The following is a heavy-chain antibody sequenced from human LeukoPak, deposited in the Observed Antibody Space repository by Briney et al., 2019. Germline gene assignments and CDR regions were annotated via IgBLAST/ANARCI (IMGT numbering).Heavy chain of an antibody. CDR3: AKEINCSGGSCYYYGMDV. CDR2: ISGSGGST. D-gene: IGHD2-15*01. Sequence: QSGGSLRLSCAASGFTFSSYAMSWVRQAPGEGLEWVSAISGSGGSTYYADSVKGRFTISRDNSKNTLYLQMNSLRAEDTAVYYCAKEINCSGGSCYYYGMDVWGQGTTVTVSS. CDR1: GFTFSSYA. J-gene: IGHJ6*02. V-gene: IGHV3-23*01.